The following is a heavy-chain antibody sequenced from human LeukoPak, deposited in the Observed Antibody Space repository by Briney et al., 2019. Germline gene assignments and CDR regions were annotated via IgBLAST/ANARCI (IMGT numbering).Heavy chain of an antibody. CDR1: GFTFDDYT. CDR2: ISWDGGST. Sequence: GGSLRLSCAASGFTFDDYTMHWVRQAPGKGLEWVSLISWDGGSTYYADSVKGRFTISRDNSKNSLYLQMNSLRTEDTALYYCAKEPTPLRCFDWLDPSGYMDVWGKGTTVTVSS. D-gene: IGHD3-9*01. CDR3: AKEPTPLRCFDWLDPSGYMDV. J-gene: IGHJ6*03. V-gene: IGHV3-43*01.